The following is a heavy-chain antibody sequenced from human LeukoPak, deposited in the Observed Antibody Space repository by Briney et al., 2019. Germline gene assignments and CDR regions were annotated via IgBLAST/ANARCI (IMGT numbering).Heavy chain of an antibody. D-gene: IGHD6-19*01. J-gene: IGHJ4*02. CDR3: AKSGSRDWDYFEY. CDR1: GFTFSSYA. V-gene: IGHV3-23*01. Sequence: GGSLRLSCAASGFTFSSYAMNWVRQAPGKGLEWVSTISGDGESTHYADSVKGRFTISRANSKNRLFLQMNSLRAEDTAVYYCAKSGSRDWDYFEYWGQGTLVTASS. CDR2: ISGDGEST.